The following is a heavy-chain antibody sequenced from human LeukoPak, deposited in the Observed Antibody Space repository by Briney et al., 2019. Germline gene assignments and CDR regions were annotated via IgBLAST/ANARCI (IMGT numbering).Heavy chain of an antibody. CDR1: GFTFRSYS. J-gene: IGHJ4*02. V-gene: IGHV3-21*01. CDR3: ARGWGITVTASFDS. D-gene: IGHD2-21*02. CDR2: ISYTGDVI. Sequence: GGSLRLSCAASGFTFRSYSMNWVRQAPGKGLEWVASISYTGDVIYYGESVEGRFTISRDNVKDSLNLQMNTLRAEDTAMYYCARGWGITVTASFDSWGQGTMVIVSS.